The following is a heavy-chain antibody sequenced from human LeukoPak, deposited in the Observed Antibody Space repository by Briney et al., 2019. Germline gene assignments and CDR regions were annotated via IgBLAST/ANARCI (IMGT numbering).Heavy chain of an antibody. CDR2: ISSSVSYI. Sequence: GGSLRLSCAASGFTFSSSSTSSVRHAPGNGLGWLSSISSSVSYIYYADSVEGPLTLSTDNAKHYMYLQMNRLRGERTGVHFCAIVPTLITIIVWVLDMDVWGKGTTVTVS. V-gene: IGHV3-21*01. CDR1: GFTFSSSS. CDR3: AIVPTLITIIVWVLDMDV. D-gene: IGHD3-22*01. J-gene: IGHJ6*03.